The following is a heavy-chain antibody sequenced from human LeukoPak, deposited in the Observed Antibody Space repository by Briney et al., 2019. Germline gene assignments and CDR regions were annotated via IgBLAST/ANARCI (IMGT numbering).Heavy chain of an antibody. D-gene: IGHD3-3*01. J-gene: IGHJ4*02. V-gene: IGHV4-30-4*08. CDR1: GGSISSGGYY. CDR2: IYYSGST. Sequence: PSETLSLTCTVSGGSISSGGYYWSWIRQHPGKGLEWIGYIYYSGSTYYNPSLKSRVTISVDTSKNQFSLKLSSVTAADTAVYYCAREGVVTYFDYWGQGTLVTVSS. CDR3: AREGVVTYFDY.